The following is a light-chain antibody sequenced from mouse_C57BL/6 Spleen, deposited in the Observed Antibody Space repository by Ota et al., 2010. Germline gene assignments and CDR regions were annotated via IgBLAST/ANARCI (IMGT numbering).Light chain of an antibody. V-gene: IGKV10-94*01. CDR1: QTIGTW. CDR3: QQYSKLPYT. Sequence: SASLEKVVTITCLASQTIGTWLAWYQQKPDGTVKLLIYYTSSLHSGVPSRFSGSGSGTDYSLTISNLEPEDIATYYCQQYSKLPYTFGGGTKLEIK. CDR2: YTS. J-gene: IGKJ2*01.